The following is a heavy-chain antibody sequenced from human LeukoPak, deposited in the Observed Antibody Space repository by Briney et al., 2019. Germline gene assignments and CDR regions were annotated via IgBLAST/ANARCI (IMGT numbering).Heavy chain of an antibody. D-gene: IGHD2-15*01. CDR1: GYTFTGYY. J-gene: IGHJ3*02. CDR2: INPNSGGT. Sequence: ASVKVSCKASGYTFTGYYMHWVRQAPGQGLEWMGWINPNSGGTNYAQKFQGRVTMTRDTSISTAYVELRRLRCDDTAVYYCARDYCRGGSCYLGAFDIWGQGTMVTVSS. V-gene: IGHV1-2*02. CDR3: ARDYCRGGSCYLGAFDI.